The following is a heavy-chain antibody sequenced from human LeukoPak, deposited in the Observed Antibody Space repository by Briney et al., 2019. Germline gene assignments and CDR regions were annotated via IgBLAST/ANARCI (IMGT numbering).Heavy chain of an antibody. J-gene: IGHJ4*02. Sequence: PSETLSLTCTVSGGSISRSSYYWAWIRQPPGKGLEWIGYIFYTGTTNYNPSLTSRTTISADTSKNQFSLRLTSVTAADTAVYYCAREEPGYFDTWGQGTLVIVSS. CDR2: IFYTGTT. CDR1: GGSISRSSYY. CDR3: AREEPGYFDT. D-gene: IGHD1-26*01. V-gene: IGHV4-61*01.